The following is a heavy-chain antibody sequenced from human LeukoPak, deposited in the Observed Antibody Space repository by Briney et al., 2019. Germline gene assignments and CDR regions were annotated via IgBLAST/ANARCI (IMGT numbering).Heavy chain of an antibody. CDR3: ATARVTIFGVVLYDY. Sequence: ASVEVSCKVSGYTLTELSMHRVRQAPGKGLEWMGGFDPEDGETIYAQKFQGRVTMTEDTSTDTAYMELSSLRSEDTAVYYCATARVTIFGVVLYDYWGQGTLVTVSS. V-gene: IGHV1-24*01. J-gene: IGHJ4*02. CDR2: FDPEDGET. D-gene: IGHD3-3*01. CDR1: GYTLTELS.